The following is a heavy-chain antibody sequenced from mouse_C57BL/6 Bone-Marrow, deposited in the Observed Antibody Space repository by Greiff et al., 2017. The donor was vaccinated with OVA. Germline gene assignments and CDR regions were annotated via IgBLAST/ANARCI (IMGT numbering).Heavy chain of an antibody. CDR1: GFSLTSYG. V-gene: IGHV2-2*01. Sequence: VHLVESGPGLVQPSQSLSITCTVSGFSLTSYGVHWVRQSPGKGLEWLGVIWSGGSTDYNAAFISRLSISKDNSKSQVFFKMNILEADDTSIYYCASLYEDYGGRAIDYWGQGTSVTVSS. CDR2: IWSGGST. J-gene: IGHJ4*01. CDR3: ASLYEDYGGRAIDY. D-gene: IGHD2-4*01.